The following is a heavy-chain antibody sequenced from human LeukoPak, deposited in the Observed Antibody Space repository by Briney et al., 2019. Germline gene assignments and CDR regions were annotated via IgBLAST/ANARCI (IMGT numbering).Heavy chain of an antibody. V-gene: IGHV3-21*01. J-gene: IGHJ4*02. D-gene: IGHD5-18*01. CDR2: ISSSSSYI. Sequence: GGSLRLSCAASGFTFSSYSMNWVRQAPGKGLEWVSSISSSSSYIYYADSVKGRFTISRDNAKNSLYLQMNSLRAEDTAVYCCARERREGYNFDYWGQGTLVTVSS. CDR3: ARERREGYNFDY. CDR1: GFTFSSYS.